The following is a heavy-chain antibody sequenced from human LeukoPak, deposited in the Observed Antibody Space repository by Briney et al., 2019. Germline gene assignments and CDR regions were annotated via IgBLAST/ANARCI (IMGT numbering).Heavy chain of an antibody. Sequence: SETLSLTCTVSGGSISSYYWSWIRQPPGKGLEWIGYIYYSGSTNYNPSLKSRVTISVDTSKNQFSLKLSSVTAADTAVYYYARVGAPAAIDYWGQGTLVTVSS. J-gene: IGHJ4*02. D-gene: IGHD2-2*01. CDR3: ARVGAPAAIDY. CDR1: GGSISSYY. V-gene: IGHV4-59*01. CDR2: IYYSGST.